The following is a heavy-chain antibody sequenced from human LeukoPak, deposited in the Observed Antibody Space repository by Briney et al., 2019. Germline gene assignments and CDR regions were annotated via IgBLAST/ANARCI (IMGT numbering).Heavy chain of an antibody. CDR1: GFTVSSNS. V-gene: IGHV3-53*01. CDR2: IYSDNT. D-gene: IGHD2-21*02. Sequence: PEGSLRLSCTVSGFTVSSNSMSWVRQAPGKGLEWVSFIYSDNTHYSDSVKGRFTISRDNSKNTLYLQMNSLRVEDTALYFCAKGDCGGDCYVVDYWGQGTRVTVSS. J-gene: IGHJ4*02. CDR3: AKGDCGGDCYVVDY.